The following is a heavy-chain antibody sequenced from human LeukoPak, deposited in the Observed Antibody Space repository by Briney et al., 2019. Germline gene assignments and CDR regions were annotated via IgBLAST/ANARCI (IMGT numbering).Heavy chain of an antibody. CDR3: ARGRRARYYDSSALGY. J-gene: IGHJ4*02. CDR2: MNPNSGST. Sequence: ASVKVSCKASGYTFTSYDINWVRQATGQGLEWMGWMNPNSGSTGYAQKFQGRVTMTRNTSISTAYMELSSLRSEDTAVYYCARGRRARYYDSSALGYWGQGTLVTVSS. V-gene: IGHV1-8*01. CDR1: GYTFTSYD. D-gene: IGHD3-22*01.